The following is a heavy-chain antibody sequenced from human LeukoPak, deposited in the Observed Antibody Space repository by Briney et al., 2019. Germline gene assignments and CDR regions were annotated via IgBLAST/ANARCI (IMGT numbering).Heavy chain of an antibody. CDR1: GYTFSGHY. Sequence: ASVKVSCKASGYTFSGHYMHWVRQAPGQGLEWMGWIKPSNGDTKYAQNFQGRVTMTRDTPISTAYMELSSLRSDDTAVYYCASPPLSSAMYYAHWGQGTLVTVSS. D-gene: IGHD1-26*01. CDR3: ASPPLSSAMYYAH. J-gene: IGHJ4*02. V-gene: IGHV1-2*02. CDR2: IKPSNGDT.